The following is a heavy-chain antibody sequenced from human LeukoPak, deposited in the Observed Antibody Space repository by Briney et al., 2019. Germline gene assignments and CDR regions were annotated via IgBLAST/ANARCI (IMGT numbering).Heavy chain of an antibody. CDR2: INPNSGGT. J-gene: IGHJ6*03. Sequence: ASVKVSCKASGFTFTGYYMHWVRQAPGQGLEWMGWINPNSGGTNYAQKFQGRVTMTRDTSISTAYMELSRLRSDDTAVYYCATYWALGTIFPMDVWGKGTTVTVSS. CDR1: GFTFTGYY. V-gene: IGHV1-2*02. D-gene: IGHD3-3*01. CDR3: ATYWALGTIFPMDV.